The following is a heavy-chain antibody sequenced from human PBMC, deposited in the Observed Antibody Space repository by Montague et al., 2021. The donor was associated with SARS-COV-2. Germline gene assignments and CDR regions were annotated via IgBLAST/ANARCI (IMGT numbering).Heavy chain of an antibody. CDR2: IYYSGXT. CDR1: RGSISSSSYD. CDR3: ARQGSSLTQSYSLCSPNLLRGDFDY. V-gene: IGHV4-39*01. Sequence: SETLSLTCTVSRGSISSSSYDWGWIRQPPGKGLDWFGSIYYSGXTXYXXXXKXRVTISIDTSKYQFSLKLSSVTAADTAVYYCARQGSSLTQSYSLCSPNLLRGDFDYWGQGTMVTVSS. D-gene: IGHD1-26*01. J-gene: IGHJ4*02.